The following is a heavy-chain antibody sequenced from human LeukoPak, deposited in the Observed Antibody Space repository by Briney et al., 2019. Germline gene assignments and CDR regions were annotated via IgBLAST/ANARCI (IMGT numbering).Heavy chain of an antibody. CDR3: ARALVTAILYED. CDR2: IYYSGST. CDR1: GGSVSSGSYY. D-gene: IGHD2-21*02. Sequence: SETLSLTCSVSGGSVSSGSYYCSWIRQPPGKGLEWIGYIYYSGSTNYNPPLKSRVTISVDTSKNQFSLKLSSVTAADTAVYYCARALVTAILYEDWGQGTLVTVSS. V-gene: IGHV4-61*01. J-gene: IGHJ4*02.